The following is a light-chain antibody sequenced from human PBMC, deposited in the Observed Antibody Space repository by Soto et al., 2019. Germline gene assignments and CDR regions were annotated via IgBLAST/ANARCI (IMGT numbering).Light chain of an antibody. CDR3: HQSYRSPST. J-gene: IGKJ2*01. V-gene: IGKV1-39*01. CDR1: QSINIY. CDR2: GAS. Sequence: IQMTQSPSSLSASVGDSVTVTCRASQSINIYLNWYQQKPGKAPTLLIYGASSFQSGVPSRFTDGGSRTDFTLTISSLHPEGFATYYFHQSYRSPSTFGQGNNLEI.